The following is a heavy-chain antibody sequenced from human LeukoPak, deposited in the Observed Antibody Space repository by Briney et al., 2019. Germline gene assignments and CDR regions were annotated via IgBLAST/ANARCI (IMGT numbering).Heavy chain of an antibody. CDR3: ARHEAYYDFWSGYYRPYYYGMDV. V-gene: IGHV3-53*01. Sequence: QPGGSLRLSCAASGFTVSSNYMSWVRQAPGKGLEWVSVIYSGGSTYYADSVKGRFTISRDNSKNTLYLQMNSLRAEDTAVYYCARHEAYYDFWSGYYRPYYYGMDVWGQGTTVTVSS. CDR2: IYSGGST. J-gene: IGHJ6*02. CDR1: GFTVSSNY. D-gene: IGHD3-3*01.